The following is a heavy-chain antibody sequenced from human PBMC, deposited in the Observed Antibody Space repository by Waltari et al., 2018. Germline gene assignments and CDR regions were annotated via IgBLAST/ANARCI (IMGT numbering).Heavy chain of an antibody. V-gene: IGHV4-39*01. CDR1: RDSIASGSYF. D-gene: IGHD3-10*01. Sequence: QLQLQESGPGLVKPSETLSLTCTVSRDSIASGSYFWGWFRQPPGKGLEWIASIFYRGSTYYNPSLKSRVTIYLDASKNQLSLKLRSVTAADTAVYYCARVWFGAIPDAFDIWGRGTMVTVSS. J-gene: IGHJ3*02. CDR3: ARVWFGAIPDAFDI. CDR2: IFYRGST.